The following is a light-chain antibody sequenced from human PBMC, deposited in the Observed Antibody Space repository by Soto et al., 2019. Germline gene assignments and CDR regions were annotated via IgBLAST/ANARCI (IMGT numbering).Light chain of an antibody. CDR1: QNIDNW. CDR3: QEYNSY. V-gene: IGKV1-5*03. Sequence: DIQMTQSPYTLAASVGDRVTITCRASQNIDNWLAWYQQKPGKPPKLLIYRASSLETGVPSRFSGSGSGTEFTLTISNLQPDDSATYYCQEYNSYFGGGTKVEIK. J-gene: IGKJ4*01. CDR2: RAS.